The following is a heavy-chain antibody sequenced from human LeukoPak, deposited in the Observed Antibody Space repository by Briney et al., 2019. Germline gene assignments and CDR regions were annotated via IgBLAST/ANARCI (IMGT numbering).Heavy chain of an antibody. Sequence: ASVKVSCKASGGTFSSYAISWVRQAPGQGLEWMGGITPIFGTANYAQKFQGRVTITADESTSTAYMELSSLRSEDTAVYYCARDDVGEGYNWNDVEFVGDYWGQGTLVTVSS. CDR1: GGTFSSYA. J-gene: IGHJ4*02. V-gene: IGHV1-69*13. D-gene: IGHD1-20*01. CDR3: ARDDVGEGYNWNDVEFVGDY. CDR2: ITPIFGTA.